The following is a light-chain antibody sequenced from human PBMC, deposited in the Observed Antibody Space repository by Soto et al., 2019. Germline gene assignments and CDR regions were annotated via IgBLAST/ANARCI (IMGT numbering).Light chain of an antibody. J-gene: IGKJ5*01. CDR2: FGS. CDR1: QSLLYNNTYNY. Sequence: EIVMTQSPLTLPVTPGEPASISCRSSQSLLYNNTYNYLDWYVQKPGQSPQLLIYFGSNRAPGAPDRFSGSGSRTDFTLKINRVEAEDVGTYYCMQALQSLTVGQATRLEI. CDR3: MQALQSLT. V-gene: IGKV2-28*01.